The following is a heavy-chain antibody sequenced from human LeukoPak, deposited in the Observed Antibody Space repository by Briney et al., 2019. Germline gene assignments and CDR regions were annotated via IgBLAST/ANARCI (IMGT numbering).Heavy chain of an antibody. J-gene: IGHJ4*02. V-gene: IGHV3-30-3*01. CDR2: ISYDGSNK. CDR1: GFTFSSYA. D-gene: IGHD3-3*01. Sequence: GGSLRLSCAASGFTFSSYAMPWVRQAPGKGLEWVTVISYDGSNKYYADSVKGRFTISRDNSKNTLYLQMNSLRAEDTAVYYCARNPTILGALDFDYWGQGTLVTVSS. CDR3: ARNPTILGALDFDY.